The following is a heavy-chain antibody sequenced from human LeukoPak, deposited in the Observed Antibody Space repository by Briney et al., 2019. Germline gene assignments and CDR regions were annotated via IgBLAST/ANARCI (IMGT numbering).Heavy chain of an antibody. V-gene: IGHV1-18*01. CDR3: AREGDYDFWSGYSDY. D-gene: IGHD3-3*01. J-gene: IGHJ4*02. CDR2: ISAYNGNT. CDR1: GYTFTSYG. Sequence: ASVTVSCKASGYTFTSYGISWVRQAPGQGLEWMGWISAYNGNTNYAQKLQGRVTMTTDTSTSTAYMELRSLRSDDTAVYYCAREGDYDFWSGYSDYWGQGTLVTVSS.